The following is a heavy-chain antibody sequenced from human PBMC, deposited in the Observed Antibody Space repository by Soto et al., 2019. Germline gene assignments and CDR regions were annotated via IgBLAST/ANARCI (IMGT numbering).Heavy chain of an antibody. Sequence: KTSETLSLTCAVYGGSFSGYYWSWIRQPPGKGLEWIGEINHSGSTNYNPSLKSRVTISVDTSKNQFSLKLSSVTAADTAVYYCARRAAFWFGELPHVDYWGQGTLVTVSS. V-gene: IGHV4-34*01. CDR2: INHSGST. CDR1: GGSFSGYY. CDR3: ARRAAFWFGELPHVDY. D-gene: IGHD3-10*01. J-gene: IGHJ4*02.